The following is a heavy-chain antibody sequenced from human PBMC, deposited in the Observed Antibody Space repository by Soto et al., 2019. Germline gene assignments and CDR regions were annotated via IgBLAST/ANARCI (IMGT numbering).Heavy chain of an antibody. J-gene: IGHJ6*02. V-gene: IGHV3-53*02. CDR2: TFTGGST. CDR1: GFSVTTNY. Sequence: EVQLVETGGGLIQPGGSLRLSCLASGFSVTTNYIIWVRQPPGKGLEWGSTTFTGGSTHYADSVKGRFSISRDNSKNTVYLQMTNLRVEDTAVYYCAKKPPSSIQGWAFGMDVWGQGTTVSVSS. CDR3: AKKPPSSIQGWAFGMDV. D-gene: IGHD1-26*01.